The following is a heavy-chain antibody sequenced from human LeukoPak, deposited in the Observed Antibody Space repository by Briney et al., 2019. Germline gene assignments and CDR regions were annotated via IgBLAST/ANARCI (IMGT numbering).Heavy chain of an antibody. CDR3: ARGSSSSWYYFDF. D-gene: IGHD6-13*01. CDR2: IKQDGSEK. CDR1: GFTFSSYW. V-gene: IGHV3-7*01. J-gene: IGHJ4*02. Sequence: GGSLRLSCAASGFTFSSYWMSWVRQAPGKGLEWAANIKQDGSEKYYVDSVKGRFTISRDNAKNSLYLQMNSLRAEDTAVYYCARGSSSSWYYFDFWGQGTLVTVSS.